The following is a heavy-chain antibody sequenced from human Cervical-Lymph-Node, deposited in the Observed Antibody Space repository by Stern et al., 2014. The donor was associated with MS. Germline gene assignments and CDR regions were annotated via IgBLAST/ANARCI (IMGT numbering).Heavy chain of an antibody. Sequence: QLVQSGPGLVKPSQTLSLTCTVSGASLSSLNYYWTWIRQRPGKGLEWIGFISYSGNTNYNPSLKSRISVSADSSKTQFSLRLTSVTAADTAVYYCARDNGLRVEQFFDYWGQGILGTVSS. D-gene: IGHD4-17*01. CDR2: ISYSGNT. CDR3: ARDNGLRVEQFFDY. CDR1: GASLSSLNYY. J-gene: IGHJ4*02. V-gene: IGHV4-31*03.